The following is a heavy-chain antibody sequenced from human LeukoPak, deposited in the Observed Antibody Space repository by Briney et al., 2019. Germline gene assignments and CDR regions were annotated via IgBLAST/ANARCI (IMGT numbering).Heavy chain of an antibody. D-gene: IGHD6-13*01. CDR2: MNPNSGDT. Sequence: ASVKVSCKASGYTFTGYYVHWVRQATGQGLEWMGWMNPNSGDTGYAQKFQGRVTITRNTSISTAYMELSSLRSEDTAVYYCARELRVAAAGHFDYWGQGTLVTVSS. CDR3: ARELRVAAAGHFDY. V-gene: IGHV1-8*03. CDR1: GYTFTGYY. J-gene: IGHJ4*02.